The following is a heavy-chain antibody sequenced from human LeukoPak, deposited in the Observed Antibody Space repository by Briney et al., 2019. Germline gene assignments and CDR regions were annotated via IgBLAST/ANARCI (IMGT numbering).Heavy chain of an antibody. CDR3: ARGLTPDAFDI. Sequence: PSETLSLTCTVSGGSISNYYWSWIRQPPGKGLEWIGYIYYSGSTKYNPSLESRVSISVDTSKNQFSLNLSSVTAADTAVYYCARGLTPDAFDIWGQGTMVTVSS. CDR2: IYYSGST. J-gene: IGHJ3*02. CDR1: GGSISNYY. V-gene: IGHV4-59*01.